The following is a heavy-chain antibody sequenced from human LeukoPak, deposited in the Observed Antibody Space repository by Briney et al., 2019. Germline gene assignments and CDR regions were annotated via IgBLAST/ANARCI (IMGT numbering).Heavy chain of an antibody. CDR3: AKYAPPTTVVTRFFDS. V-gene: IGHV3-23*01. D-gene: IGHD4-23*01. CDR2: IGRYGGDI. Sequence: GGSLRLSCVASGFTFSHYSMNWVRQAPGKGLEWVSVIGRYGGDIHYADSVEGRFTISRDNSKNTLYLQMNSLRVEDTAIYYCAKYAPPTTVVTRFFDSWGQGTLVTVSS. J-gene: IGHJ4*02. CDR1: GFTFSHYS.